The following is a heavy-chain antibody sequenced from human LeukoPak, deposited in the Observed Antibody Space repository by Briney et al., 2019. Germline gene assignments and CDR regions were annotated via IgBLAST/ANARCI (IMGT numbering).Heavy chain of an antibody. CDR2: IYYSGST. CDR3: AREVAYCSSTSCYYYMDV. CDR1: GGSISSGDYY. V-gene: IGHV4-30-4*08. Sequence: SQTLSLTCTVSGGSISSGDYYWSWIRQPPGKGLEWIGYIYYSGSTYYNPSLKSRVTISVDTSKNQFSLKLSSVTAADTAVYYCAREVAYCSSTSCYYYMDVWGKGTTVTVSS. D-gene: IGHD2-2*01. J-gene: IGHJ6*03.